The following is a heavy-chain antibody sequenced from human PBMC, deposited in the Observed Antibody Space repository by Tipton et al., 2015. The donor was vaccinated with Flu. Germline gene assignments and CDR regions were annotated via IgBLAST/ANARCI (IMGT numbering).Heavy chain of an antibody. CDR1: GGSIRSDY. J-gene: IGHJ4*02. CDR3: VRCKSGSYCHCFDY. CDR2: IYSSGAT. D-gene: IGHD1-26*01. V-gene: IGHV4-4*07. Sequence: TLSLTCTASGGSIRSDYWSWIRQPAGKGPERIGRIYSSGATNYNPSLKSRVTMSVDMSQNQFSLNLSSVTAADMAVYYCVRCKSGSYCHCFDYWGQGTLVTVSS.